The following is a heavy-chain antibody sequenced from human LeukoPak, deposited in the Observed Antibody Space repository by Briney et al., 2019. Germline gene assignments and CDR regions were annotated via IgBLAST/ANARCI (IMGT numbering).Heavy chain of an antibody. CDR3: AHTLLGITATGTTYYFDY. Sequence: SGPTLVNPTQTLTLTCNFSGFSLSSIGVGGGGIRQPPGKALEWLALIYWDDDKRYSPSLKSRLTISKDTSKNQVVLTMTNMDPVDTATYYCAHTLLGITATGTTYYFDYWGQGTLVTVSS. CDR1: GFSLSSIGVG. CDR2: IYWDDDK. V-gene: IGHV2-5*02. D-gene: IGHD6-13*01. J-gene: IGHJ4*02.